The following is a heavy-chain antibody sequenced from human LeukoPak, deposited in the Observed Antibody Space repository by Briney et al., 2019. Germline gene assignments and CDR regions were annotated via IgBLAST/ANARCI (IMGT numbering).Heavy chain of an antibody. V-gene: IGHV1-69*13. Sequence: SVKVSCKASGGTFSSYAISWVRQAPGQGLEWMGGIIPIFGTANYAQKFQGRVTITADESTSTAYMELSSLRSEDTAVYYCARGAPLLQFDRYYFDYWGQGTLVTVSS. CDR3: ARGAPLLQFDRYYFDY. CDR2: IIPIFGTA. CDR1: GGTFSSYA. D-gene: IGHD5-24*01. J-gene: IGHJ4*02.